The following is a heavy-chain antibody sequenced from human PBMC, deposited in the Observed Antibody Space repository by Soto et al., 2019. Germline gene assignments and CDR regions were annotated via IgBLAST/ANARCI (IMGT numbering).Heavy chain of an antibody. V-gene: IGHV4-61*08. D-gene: IGHD1-1*01. J-gene: IGHJ4*02. Sequence: PSETLSLTCTVSGGSISSGGYYWSWIRQPPGKGLEWIGYIYYSGATTYNPSLKSRVTISVDTSKSQFSLKLRSVTAADTAVYYCASYRGTGTLDYWGQGALVTVSS. CDR1: GGSISSGGYY. CDR2: IYYSGAT. CDR3: ASYRGTGTLDY.